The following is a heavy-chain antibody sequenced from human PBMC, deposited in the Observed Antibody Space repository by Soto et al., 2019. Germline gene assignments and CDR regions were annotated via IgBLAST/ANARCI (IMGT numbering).Heavy chain of an antibody. V-gene: IGHV1-69*01. CDR3: ARDGGRHSGGIDY. CDR1: GGTFSSYS. D-gene: IGHD1-26*01. Sequence: QVQLVQSGAEVKKPGSSVKVSCKASGGTFSSYSINWVRQAPGQGLEWMGEIIPIFGTANYAQKLQGRVTITADETTSTAYMERSSLRSDDTAVYYCARDGGRHSGGIDYWGQGTLVTVSS. J-gene: IGHJ4*02. CDR2: IIPIFGTA.